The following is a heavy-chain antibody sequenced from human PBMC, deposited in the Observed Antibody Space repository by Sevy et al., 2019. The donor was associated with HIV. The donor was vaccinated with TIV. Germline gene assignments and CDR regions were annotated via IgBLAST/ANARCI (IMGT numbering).Heavy chain of an antibody. Sequence: GGSLRLSCAASGFTFNDYDMSWVRQAPGKGLKWVSAINWNGAGTSYADSVKGRFTVSRDNAKNSLYLQMNTLRVEDTAFYYCGREKFCGGDCYYFDYWGQGILVTVSS. J-gene: IGHJ4*02. V-gene: IGHV3-20*04. CDR1: GFTFNDYD. D-gene: IGHD2-21*02. CDR2: INWNGAGT. CDR3: GREKFCGGDCYYFDY.